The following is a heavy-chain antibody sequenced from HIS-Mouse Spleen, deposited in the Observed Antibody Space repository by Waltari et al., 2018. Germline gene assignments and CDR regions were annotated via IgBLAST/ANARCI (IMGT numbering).Heavy chain of an antibody. D-gene: IGHD4-4*01. V-gene: IGHV1-24*01. J-gene: IGHJ4*02. Sequence: QVQLVQSGAEVKKPGASGKVPCKVSGNTLTDLSIKGGRQAPGNGLEWMGGFDPEDGETIYAQKFQGRVTMTEDTSTDTAYMELSSLRSEDTAVYYCATVPSTVKVDYYFDYWGQGTLVTVSS. CDR1: GNTLTDLS. CDR3: ATVPSTVKVDYYFDY. CDR2: FDPEDGET.